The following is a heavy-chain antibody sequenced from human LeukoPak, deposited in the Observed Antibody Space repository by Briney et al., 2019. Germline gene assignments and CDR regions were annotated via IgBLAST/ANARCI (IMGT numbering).Heavy chain of an antibody. CDR2: ISSSSSTI. D-gene: IGHD5-18*01. V-gene: IGHV3-48*01. CDR3: AREGYSYYYYMDV. CDR1: GFTFDDYG. Sequence: PGGSLRLSCAASGFTFDDYGMSWVRQAPGKGLEWVSYISSSSSTIYYADSVKGRFTVSRDNAKNSLYLQMNSLRAEDTAVYYCAREGYSYYYYMDVWGKGTTVTVSS. J-gene: IGHJ6*03.